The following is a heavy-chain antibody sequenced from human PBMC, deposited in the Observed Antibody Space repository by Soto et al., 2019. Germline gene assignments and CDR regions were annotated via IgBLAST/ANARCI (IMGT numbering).Heavy chain of an antibody. CDR1: GGSISSSSYY. J-gene: IGHJ6*02. CDR3: ARHALITTNTMDV. V-gene: IGHV4-39*01. D-gene: IGHD3-22*01. Sequence: SETLSLTCTVSGGSISSSSYYWGWIRQPPGKGLEWIGSIYYSGSTYYNPSLKSRVTISVDTSKNQFSLKLSSVTAADTAVYYCARHALITTNTMDVWGQGTTVTVSS. CDR2: IYYSGST.